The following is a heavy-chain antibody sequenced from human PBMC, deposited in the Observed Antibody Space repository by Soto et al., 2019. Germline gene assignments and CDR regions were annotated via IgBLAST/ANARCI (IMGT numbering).Heavy chain of an antibody. D-gene: IGHD2-15*01. CDR3: ARDLWSVALDV. CDR2: IWYDGINE. V-gene: IGHV3-33*01. Sequence: QEQLVESGGGVVQPGRSLTLSCAASGFCLNNYGMHWVRQAPGKGLEWVAVIWYDGINEYYADSVKGRFTISRDMSKNTVYLQMDSLRAEDTAIYYCARDLWSVALDVWGQGTTVTVSS. CDR1: GFCLNNYG. J-gene: IGHJ6*02.